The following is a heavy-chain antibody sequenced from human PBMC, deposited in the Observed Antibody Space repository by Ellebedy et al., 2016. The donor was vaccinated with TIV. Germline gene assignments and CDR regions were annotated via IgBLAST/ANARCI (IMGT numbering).Heavy chain of an antibody. CDR3: ASNQYYYDSSGYYYAAY. Sequence: GESLKISXAASGFTFSSYSMNWVRQAPGKGLEWVSYISSSSSTIYYADSVKGRFTISRDNAKNSLYLQMNSLRAEDTAVYYCASNQYYYDSSGYYYAAYWGQGTLVTVSS. J-gene: IGHJ4*02. CDR2: ISSSSSTI. V-gene: IGHV3-48*01. D-gene: IGHD3-22*01. CDR1: GFTFSSYS.